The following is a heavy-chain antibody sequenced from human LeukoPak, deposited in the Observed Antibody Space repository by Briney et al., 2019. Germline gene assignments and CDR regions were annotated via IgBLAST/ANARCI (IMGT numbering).Heavy chain of an antibody. Sequence: GRSLTLSCAASGFTFSSYAMHWVRQAPGKGLEWVGNINQEGSERNHGDSVNGRFTISRDNAENSLYLQMNSLRAEDTAVYYCARIIGAFGTYRYDSWGQGTLVSVSS. V-gene: IGHV3-7*01. J-gene: IGHJ4*02. CDR2: INQEGSER. D-gene: IGHD3-16*02. CDR3: ARIIGAFGTYRYDS. CDR1: GFTFSSYA.